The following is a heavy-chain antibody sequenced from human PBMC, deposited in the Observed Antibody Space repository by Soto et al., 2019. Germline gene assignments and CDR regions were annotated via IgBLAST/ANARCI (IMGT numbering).Heavy chain of an antibody. CDR1: GGSFSGYY. CDR2: INHSGST. J-gene: IGHJ5*02. V-gene: IGHV4-34*01. CDR3: AYTPTVTTRGWFDP. D-gene: IGHD4-17*01. Sequence: QVQLQQWGAGLLKPSETLSLTCAVYGGSFSGYYWSWIRQPPGKGLEWSGEINHSGSTNYNPSLKSRVTISVDTSKNQFSLKLSSVTAADPAVYYCAYTPTVTTRGWFDPWGQGTLVTVSS.